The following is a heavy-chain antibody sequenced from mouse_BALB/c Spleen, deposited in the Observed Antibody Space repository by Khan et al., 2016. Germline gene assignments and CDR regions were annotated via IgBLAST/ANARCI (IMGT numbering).Heavy chain of an antibody. J-gene: IGHJ2*01. CDR1: GYAFTYYW. Sequence: QVQLQQPGAELARPGASLKLSCKASGYAFTYYWMQWVKQRPGQGLEWIGAIYPGDGDTRYTQKFKDKATLTADKSSSTAYMQLSSLASEASAVYYCARGYSYGGCDYWSQGTTLTVSS. D-gene: IGHD1-1*02. V-gene: IGHV1-87*01. CDR3: ARGYSYGGCDY. CDR2: IYPGDGDT.